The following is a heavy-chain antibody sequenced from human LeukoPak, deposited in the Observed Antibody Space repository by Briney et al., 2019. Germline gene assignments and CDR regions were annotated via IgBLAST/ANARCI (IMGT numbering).Heavy chain of an antibody. CDR2: INPNTGGT. CDR1: GYSFIYYY. J-gene: IGHJ6*02. Sequence: ASVKVSCKASGYSFIYYYVHLARQAPGQGLEWVGRINPNTGGTNNAQKFQGRVPMTRDTSISTPYMELSRLRSDDTAVYDCARAGSWYDGMDVWGQGTTVTVSS. CDR3: ARAGSWYDGMDV. V-gene: IGHV1-2*06. D-gene: IGHD6-13*01.